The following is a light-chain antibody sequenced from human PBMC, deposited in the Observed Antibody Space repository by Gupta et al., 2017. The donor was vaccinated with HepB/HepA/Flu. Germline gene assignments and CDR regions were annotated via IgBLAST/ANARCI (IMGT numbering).Light chain of an antibody. J-gene: IGKJ4*01. CDR2: DAS. V-gene: IGKV3-11*01. CDR3: QQRSNWPRLT. Sequence: EIVLIQPPATLSLSPGERATLSCRASQSVSSYLAWYQQKPGQAPRLLIYDASNRATGIPARFSGSGSGTDFTLTISSLEPEDFAVYYCQQRSNWPRLTFGGGTKVEIK. CDR1: QSVSSY.